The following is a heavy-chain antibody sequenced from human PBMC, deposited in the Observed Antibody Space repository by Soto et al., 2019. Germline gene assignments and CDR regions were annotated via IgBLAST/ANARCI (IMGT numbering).Heavy chain of an antibody. V-gene: IGHV4-34*01. CDR3: ARGRRLRYFERWLLDV. Sequence: TSETLSLTCAVYGGSFSGYYWSWIRQPPGKGLEWIGEINHSGSTNYNPSLKSRVTISVDTSKNQFSLKLSSVTAADTAVYYCARGRRLRYFERWLLDVWGKGTTVTVSS. CDR1: GGSFSGYY. D-gene: IGHD3-9*01. CDR2: INHSGST. J-gene: IGHJ6*04.